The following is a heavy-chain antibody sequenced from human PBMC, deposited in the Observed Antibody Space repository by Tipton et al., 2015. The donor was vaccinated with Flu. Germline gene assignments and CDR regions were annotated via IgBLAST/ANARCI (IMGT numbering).Heavy chain of an antibody. D-gene: IGHD2-2*01. Sequence: SLRLSCAASGFTFSSYAMSWVRQAPGKGLEWVSVIYSGGSTYYADSVKGRFTISRDNSKNTLYLQMSSLRAEDTAVYYCASEKVPAADNDAFDIWGQGTMVTVSS. CDR3: ASEKVPAADNDAFDI. V-gene: IGHV3-66*01. CDR2: IYSGGST. J-gene: IGHJ3*02. CDR1: GFTFSSYA.